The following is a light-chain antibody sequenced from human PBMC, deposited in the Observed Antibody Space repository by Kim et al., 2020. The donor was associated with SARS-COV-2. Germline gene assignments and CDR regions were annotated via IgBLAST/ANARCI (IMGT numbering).Light chain of an antibody. J-gene: IGKJ1*01. CDR1: QSISSW. Sequence: GDRVTITCRASQSISSWLAWYQQKPGKAPKLLIYKASSLESGVPSRFSGSGSGTEFTLTISSLQPDDFATYYCQQYNSYPWTFGQGTKVDIK. CDR3: QQYNSYPWT. CDR2: KAS. V-gene: IGKV1-5*03.